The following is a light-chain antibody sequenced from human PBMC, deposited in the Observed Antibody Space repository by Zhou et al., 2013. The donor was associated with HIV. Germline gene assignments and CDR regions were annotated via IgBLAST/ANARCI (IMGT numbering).Light chain of an antibody. CDR3: QQSYSTPLT. CDR1: QXISSY. Sequence: DIQMTQSPSSLSASVGDRVTITCRASQXISSYLNWYQQKPGKAPKLLIYAASSLQSGVPSRFSGSGSGTDFTLTISSLQPEDFATYYCQQSYSTPLTFGGGTKVEIK. V-gene: IGKV1-39*01. J-gene: IGKJ4*01. CDR2: AAS.